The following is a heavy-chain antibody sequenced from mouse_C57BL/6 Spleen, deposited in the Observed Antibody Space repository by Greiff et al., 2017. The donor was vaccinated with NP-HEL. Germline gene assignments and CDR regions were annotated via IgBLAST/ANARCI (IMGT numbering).Heavy chain of an antibody. CDR2: IDPSDSYT. Sequence: QVQLQQPGAELVMPGASVKLSCKASGYTFTSYWMHWVKQRPGQGLEWIGEIDPSDSYTNYNQKFKGKSTLTVDKSSSTAYMQLSSLTSEDSAVYYCARQLRHSRGAYWGQGTLVTVSA. CDR3: ARQLRHSRGAY. CDR1: GYTFTSYW. D-gene: IGHD3-2*02. V-gene: IGHV1-69*01. J-gene: IGHJ3*01.